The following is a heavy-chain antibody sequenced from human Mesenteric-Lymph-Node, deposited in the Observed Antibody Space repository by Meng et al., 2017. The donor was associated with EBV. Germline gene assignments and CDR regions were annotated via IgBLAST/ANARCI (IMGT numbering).Heavy chain of an antibody. D-gene: IGHD3-22*01. J-gene: IGHJ4*02. CDR1: GGSISSSNW. CDR2: IYHSGST. CDR3: ARVNDSSGYLDY. Sequence: QVQLQEAGPGPVKPWGTPSLTCAGSGGSISSSNWWSWVRQPPGKGLEWIGEIYHSGSTNYNPSLKSRVTISVDKSKNQFSLKLSSVTAADTAVYYCARVNDSSGYLDYWGQGTLVTVSS. V-gene: IGHV4-4*02.